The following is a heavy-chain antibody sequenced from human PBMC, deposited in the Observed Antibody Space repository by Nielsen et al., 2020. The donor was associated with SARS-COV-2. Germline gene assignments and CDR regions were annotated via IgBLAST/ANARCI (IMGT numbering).Heavy chain of an antibody. J-gene: IGHJ4*02. D-gene: IGHD2-2*01. CDR2: ISSSGSTI. Sequence: GGSLRLSCAASGFTFSDYYMSWIRQAPGKGLEWVSYISSSGSTIYYADSVKGRFTISRDNAKNSLYLQMNSLRAEDTAVYYCARDFPRYCSSTSCYPFYFDYWGQGTLVTVSS. CDR1: GFTFSDYY. V-gene: IGHV3-11*04. CDR3: ARDFPRYCSSTSCYPFYFDY.